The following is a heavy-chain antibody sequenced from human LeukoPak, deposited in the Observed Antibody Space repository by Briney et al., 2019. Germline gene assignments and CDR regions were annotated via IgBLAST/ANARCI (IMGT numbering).Heavy chain of an antibody. CDR1: GFTFSSYT. J-gene: IGHJ6*02. V-gene: IGHV3-21*01. CDR2: ISTSSSYK. CDR3: ARDCGGSCDSGQTYFSYYYYGMDV. D-gene: IGHD2-15*01. Sequence: PGGPLSFSCEASGFTFSSYTMNWVRKAPGKGLEWASSISTSSSYKFYADSVKGRFTISRDNAKNSLFLQVNSLSAEDTAVYYCARDCGGSCDSGQTYFSYYYYGMDVWGQGTTVTVSS.